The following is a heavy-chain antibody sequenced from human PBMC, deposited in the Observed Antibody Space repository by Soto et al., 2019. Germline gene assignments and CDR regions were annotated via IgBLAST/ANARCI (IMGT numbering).Heavy chain of an antibody. Sequence: QAGGSLRLSCVASGFSFSSYGMHWVRQAPGKGLEWVAVISYDGGNKYYADSVKGRFTISRDNSKNTLDLQMNSLRGEDTAVYYCAKDTDVVGAAYKFDYWGQGTLVTVSS. V-gene: IGHV3-30*18. CDR1: GFSFSSYG. CDR3: AKDTDVVGAAYKFDY. J-gene: IGHJ4*02. D-gene: IGHD1-26*01. CDR2: ISYDGGNK.